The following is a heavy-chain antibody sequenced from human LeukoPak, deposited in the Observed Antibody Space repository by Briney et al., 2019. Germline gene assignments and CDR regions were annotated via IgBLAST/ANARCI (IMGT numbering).Heavy chain of an antibody. J-gene: IGHJ4*02. CDR2: IIPIFGTA. Sequence: SVKVSCKASGGTFSSYAISWVRRAPGQGLEWMGGIIPIFGTANYAQKFQGRVTITADESTSTAYMELSSLRSEDTAVYYCARRNLLSYFFDYWGQGTLVTVSS. V-gene: IGHV1-69*01. CDR3: ARRNLLSYFFDY. CDR1: GGTFSSYA. D-gene: IGHD2-2*01.